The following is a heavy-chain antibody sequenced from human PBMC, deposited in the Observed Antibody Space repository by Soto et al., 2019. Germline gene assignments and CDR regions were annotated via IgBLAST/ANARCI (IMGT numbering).Heavy chain of an antibody. CDR1: GGSFSSFA. D-gene: IGHD1-1*01. J-gene: IGHJ1*01. CDR3: ARGLDTTVAHSHN. Sequence: QVQLVQSGAEVKKPGSSVKVSCKASGGSFSSFAMNWVRQAPGQGLEWMGDFIPLFGAPNYAQTFQGRVTVTADESTTTASMELRSLTSNDTAVYYCARGLDTTVAHSHNWGQGALVTVSS. V-gene: IGHV1-69*01. CDR2: FIPLFGAP.